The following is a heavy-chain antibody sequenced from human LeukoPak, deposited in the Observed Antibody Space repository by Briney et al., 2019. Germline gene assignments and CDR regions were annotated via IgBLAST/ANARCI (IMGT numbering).Heavy chain of an antibody. CDR3: ARAPYYYDSRGYFQH. D-gene: IGHD3-22*01. Sequence: GGSLRLSCAASGFTFSSYDMNWVRQAPGKGLEWVSYISSSGSTMHYVDSVKGRFTISRDNAKNSLYLQMNSLRAEDAAVYYCARAPYYYDSRGYFQHWGQGTLVTVSS. J-gene: IGHJ1*01. CDR1: GFTFSSYD. V-gene: IGHV3-48*03. CDR2: ISSSGSTM.